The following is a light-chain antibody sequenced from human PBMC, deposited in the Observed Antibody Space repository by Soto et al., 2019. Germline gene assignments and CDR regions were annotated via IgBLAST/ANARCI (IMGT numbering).Light chain of an antibody. CDR1: TSDVGGYNY. Sequence: QPVLTQPASVSGSPGQSITISCTGTTSDVGGYNYVSWYQQHPGKAPKLMIYDVSNRPSGVSNRFSGSKSGNTASLTISGLQAEDEADYYCCSYTSSNTPIFGGGTKLTVL. CDR3: CSYTSSNTPI. CDR2: DVS. V-gene: IGLV2-14*03. J-gene: IGLJ2*01.